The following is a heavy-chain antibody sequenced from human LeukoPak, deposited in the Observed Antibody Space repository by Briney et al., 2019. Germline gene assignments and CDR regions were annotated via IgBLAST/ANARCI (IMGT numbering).Heavy chain of an antibody. CDR2: IKQDGSEK. Sequence: GSLRLSCAASGFTFSSYWMFWARQAPGKGLEWVANIKQDGSEKYYVDSVKGRFTISRDNAKNSLYLQMNSLRVEDTAVYYCARRTSEMNYLDYWGQGTLVTVSS. CDR1: GFTFSSYW. V-gene: IGHV3-7*01. CDR3: ARRTSEMNYLDY. D-gene: IGHD1-1*01. J-gene: IGHJ4*02.